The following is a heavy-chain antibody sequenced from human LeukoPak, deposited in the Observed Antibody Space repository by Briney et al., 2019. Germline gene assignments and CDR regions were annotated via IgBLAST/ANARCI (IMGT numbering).Heavy chain of an antibody. CDR2: IYYSGST. J-gene: IGHJ4*02. CDR1: GGSISSSSYY. D-gene: IGHD1-26*01. V-gene: IGHV4-39*07. CDR3: ARDWASVGAPDY. Sequence: SETLSLTCTVSGGSISSSSYYWGWIRQPPGKGLEWIGSIYYSGSTYYNPSLKSRVTISVDTSKNQFSLKLSSVTAADTAVYYCARDWASVGAPDYWGQGTLVTVSS.